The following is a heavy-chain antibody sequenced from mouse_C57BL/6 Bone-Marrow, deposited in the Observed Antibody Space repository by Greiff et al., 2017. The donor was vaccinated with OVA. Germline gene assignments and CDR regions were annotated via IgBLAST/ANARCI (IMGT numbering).Heavy chain of an antibody. J-gene: IGHJ4*01. CDR1: GYTFTDHT. CDR3: AREDYYGSGSYAMDY. V-gene: IGHV1-78*01. CDR2: IYPRDGST. D-gene: IGHD1-1*01. Sequence: QVQLQQSDAELVKPGASVKISCKVSGYTFTDHTIHWMKQRPEQGLEWIGYIYPRDGSTKYNEKFKGKATLTADKSSSTAYMQLNSLTSEDSAVYFCAREDYYGSGSYAMDYWGQGTSVTVSS.